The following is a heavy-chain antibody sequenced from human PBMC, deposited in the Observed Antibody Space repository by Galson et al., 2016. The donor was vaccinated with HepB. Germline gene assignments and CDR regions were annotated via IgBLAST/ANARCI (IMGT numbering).Heavy chain of an antibody. D-gene: IGHD6-19*01. V-gene: IGHV3-7*01. Sequence: SLRLSCAASGFSFSTFWMSWVRQAPGKGLEWLANIKQDGSEKHYVDPVKGRFTISRDNAKNSLFLQMNSPRADDTAVYYCASSGWRPIDYWGQGTLVTVSS. J-gene: IGHJ4*02. CDR2: IKQDGSEK. CDR1: GFSFSTFW. CDR3: ASSGWRPIDY.